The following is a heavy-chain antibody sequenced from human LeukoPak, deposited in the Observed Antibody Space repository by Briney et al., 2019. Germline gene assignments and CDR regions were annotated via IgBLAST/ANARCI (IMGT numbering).Heavy chain of an antibody. Sequence: PSETLSLTCAVYGGSFSGYYRSWIRQPPGKGLEWIGEINHSGSTNYNPSLKSRVTISVDTSKNQFSLKLSSVTAADTAVYYCARTYGSGSQRGYFQHWGQGTLVTVSS. CDR2: INHSGST. D-gene: IGHD3-10*01. CDR3: ARTYGSGSQRGYFQH. V-gene: IGHV4-34*01. CDR1: GGSFSGYY. J-gene: IGHJ1*01.